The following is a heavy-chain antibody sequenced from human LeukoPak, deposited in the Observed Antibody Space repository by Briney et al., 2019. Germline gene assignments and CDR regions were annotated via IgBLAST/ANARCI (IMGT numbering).Heavy chain of an antibody. CDR3: ASAWHLGIVVVMLDY. V-gene: IGHV3-66*01. J-gene: IGHJ4*02. Sequence: GGSLRLSCAASGFTVSSNYMSWVRQAPGKGLEWVSVIYSGGSTYYADTVKGRFTISRDNSKNTLYLQMNSLRAEDTAVYYCASAWHLGIVVVMLDYWGQGTLVTVSS. D-gene: IGHD3-22*01. CDR1: GFTVSSNY. CDR2: IYSGGST.